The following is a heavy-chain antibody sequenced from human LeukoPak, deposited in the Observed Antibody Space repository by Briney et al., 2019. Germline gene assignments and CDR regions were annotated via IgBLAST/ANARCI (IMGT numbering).Heavy chain of an antibody. J-gene: IGHJ5*02. V-gene: IGHV4-59*01. CDR2: IYYSGST. CDR1: GASISSYY. Sequence: SETLSLTCTVSGASISSYYWSWIRQPPGKGLEWIGYIYYSGSTNYNPSLESRVTISVDTSKNQFSLKLTSVTAADTAVYYCVNSGYYFGWFDPWGQGTLVTASS. CDR3: VNSGYYFGWFDP. D-gene: IGHD3-22*01.